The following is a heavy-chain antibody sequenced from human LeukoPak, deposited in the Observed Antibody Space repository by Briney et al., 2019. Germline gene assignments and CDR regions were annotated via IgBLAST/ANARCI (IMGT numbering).Heavy chain of an antibody. V-gene: IGHV3-20*04. CDR2: INWNGGST. J-gene: IGHJ4*02. CDR3: ARDRVGATPIFDY. Sequence: GGSLRLSCAAVGLTFVVYGMSWVRQAPGKGLEWVSGINWNGGSTGYADSVKGRFTISRDNAKNSLYLQMNSLRAEDTALYYCARDRVGATPIFDYWGQGTLVTVSS. D-gene: IGHD1-26*01. CDR1: GLTFVVYG.